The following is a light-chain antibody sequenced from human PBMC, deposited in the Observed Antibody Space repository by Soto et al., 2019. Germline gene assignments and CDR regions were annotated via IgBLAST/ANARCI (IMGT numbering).Light chain of an antibody. V-gene: IGKV3-15*01. Sequence: EIVMTQSPATLSVSPGERATLSCRASQSVSSNLAWYQQIPGQAPRLLIYGASTRATGIPARFSGSGSGTEFTLTISSLQSEDFAVYYCQQCNNWPTYTFGQGTKLEIK. CDR2: GAS. CDR3: QQCNNWPTYT. J-gene: IGKJ2*01. CDR1: QSVSSN.